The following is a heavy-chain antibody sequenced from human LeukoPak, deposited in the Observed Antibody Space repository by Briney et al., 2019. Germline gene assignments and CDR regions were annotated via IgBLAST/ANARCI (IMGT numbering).Heavy chain of an antibody. CDR2: IYYSGTT. CDR3: ARVNTQGVPSP. V-gene: IGHV4-38-2*02. D-gene: IGHD2-15*01. J-gene: IGHJ5*02. CDR1: GYSISSGYY. Sequence: SETLSLTCTVSGYSISSGYYWGWIRQPPGKGLEWIASIYYSGTTHYNPSHQSRVTMSVDTSKNQFSLKLRSVTAADTAVYYCARVNTQGVPSPWGQGILVTVSS.